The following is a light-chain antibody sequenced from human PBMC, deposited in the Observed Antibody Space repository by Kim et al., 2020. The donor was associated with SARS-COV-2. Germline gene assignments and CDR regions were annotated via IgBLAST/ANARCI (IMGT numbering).Light chain of an antibody. V-gene: IGKV1-5*01. CDR3: QQYDTCWT. CDR2: DVS. CDR1: QSISSW. J-gene: IGKJ1*01. Sequence: SACVGDRITYNYRASQSISSWLAWYQQKPGKAPTLLIHDVSTLESGVPSRFSGSGSGTEFTLIISSLQPDDFATYYCQQYDTCWTFGQGTKVDIK.